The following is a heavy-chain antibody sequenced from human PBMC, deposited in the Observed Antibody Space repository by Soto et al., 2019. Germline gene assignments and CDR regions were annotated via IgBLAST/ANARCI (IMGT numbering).Heavy chain of an antibody. CDR3: AKARSIAGAGTSTITKYYYYYGMDV. D-gene: IGHD6-19*01. CDR1: GFTFSSYG. J-gene: IGHJ6*02. Sequence: QVQLVESGGGVVQPGRSLRLSCAASGFTFSSYGMHWVRQAPGKGLEWVAVISYDGSNKYYADSVKGRFTISRDNSKNTLYLQMNSLRAEDPAVYYCAKARSIAGAGTSTITKYYYYYGMDVWGQGTTVTVSS. V-gene: IGHV3-30*18. CDR2: ISYDGSNK.